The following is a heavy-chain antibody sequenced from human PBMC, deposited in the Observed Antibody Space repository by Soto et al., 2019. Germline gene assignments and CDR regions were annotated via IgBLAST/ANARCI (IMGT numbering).Heavy chain of an antibody. CDR2: INNDGSTI. Sequence: GGSLILSCAASGFTLSNYWMHWVRQAPGKGLVWVSRINNDGSTIHYTDSVKGRFTISRDNAKNTLYLQMHSLRAEDTAVYYCVRPTSEVDAFDIWGQGTMVTVSS. J-gene: IGHJ3*02. V-gene: IGHV3-74*01. CDR3: VRPTSEVDAFDI. CDR1: GFTLSNYW.